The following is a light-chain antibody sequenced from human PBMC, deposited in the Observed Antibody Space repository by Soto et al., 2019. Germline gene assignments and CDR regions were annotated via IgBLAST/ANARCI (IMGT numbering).Light chain of an antibody. J-gene: IGLJ1*01. CDR3: MSYAGGNRFV. CDR1: INDVGGYNY. Sequence: QSGLAERRAASGCPGRSVKISCAGTINDVGGYNYVSWYQQHPGKVPQLMIYQVTKRPSGVPDRFSASKSDTTASLTISGLQAEAEGDYYCMSYAGGNRFVFGTGTKVTVL. V-gene: IGLV2-8*01. CDR2: QVT.